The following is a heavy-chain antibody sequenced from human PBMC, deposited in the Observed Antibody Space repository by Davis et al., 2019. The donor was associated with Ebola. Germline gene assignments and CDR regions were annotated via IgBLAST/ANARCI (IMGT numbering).Heavy chain of an antibody. Sequence: GESLKISCAAPGFTFSSYALSWVRQAPGKGLEGVSAISGSGGSTYYADSVKGRFTISRDNSKNTPYLQMNSLRAEDTAIYYCAKDKNYDFWSGYPHDAFDVWGQGTMVTVSS. D-gene: IGHD3-3*01. V-gene: IGHV3-23*01. CDR3: AKDKNYDFWSGYPHDAFDV. J-gene: IGHJ3*01. CDR2: ISGSGGST. CDR1: GFTFSSYA.